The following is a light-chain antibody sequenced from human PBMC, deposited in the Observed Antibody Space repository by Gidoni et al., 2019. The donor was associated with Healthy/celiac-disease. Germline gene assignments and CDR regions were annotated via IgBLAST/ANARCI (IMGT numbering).Light chain of an antibody. V-gene: IGKV3-11*01. CDR1: QSVSSY. J-gene: IGKJ4*01. CDR2: DAS. Sequence: DIVLTHSPATLSLSPGERATLSCRASQSVSSYLAWYQQKPGQAPRLLIYDASNRATGIPARVSGSGSGTDFTLTISSREPEDVAVYYCQQRSNWPPLTFGGGTKVEIK. CDR3: QQRSNWPPLT.